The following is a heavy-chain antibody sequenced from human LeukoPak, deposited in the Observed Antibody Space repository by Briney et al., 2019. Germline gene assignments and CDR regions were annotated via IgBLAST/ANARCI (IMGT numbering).Heavy chain of an antibody. Sequence: GASVKVSCKASGYTFTSYGISWVRQAPGQGLEWMGWISAYNGNTNYAQKLQGRVTMTTDTSTSTAYMELRSLRSDDTAVYYCAREPLFRDILTYRTTGYFDFWGQGTLVTVSS. D-gene: IGHD3-9*01. CDR3: AREPLFRDILTYRTTGYFDF. CDR2: ISAYNGNT. V-gene: IGHV1-18*01. CDR1: GYTFTSYG. J-gene: IGHJ4*02.